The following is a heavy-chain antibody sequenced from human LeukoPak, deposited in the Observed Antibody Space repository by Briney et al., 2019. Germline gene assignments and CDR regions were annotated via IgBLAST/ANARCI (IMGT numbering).Heavy chain of an antibody. V-gene: IGHV4-39*01. CDR2: IYYSGST. D-gene: IGHD5-18*01. Sequence: SETLSLTCTVSGGSISSSSYYWGWIRQPPGKGLEWIGSIYYSGSTHYNPSLKSRVTISVDTSKNQFSLKLSSVTAADTAVYYCARHPQRYSYAWYYFDYWGQGTLVTVSS. CDR1: GGSISSSSYY. J-gene: IGHJ4*02. CDR3: ARHPQRYSYAWYYFDY.